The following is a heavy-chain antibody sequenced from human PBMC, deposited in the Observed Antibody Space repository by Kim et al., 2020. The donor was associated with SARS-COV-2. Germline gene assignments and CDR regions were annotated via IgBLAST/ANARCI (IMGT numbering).Heavy chain of an antibody. CDR3: ARVSGDAFDV. D-gene: IGHD6-25*01. V-gene: IGHV4-61*03. Sequence: NTNYRPSLRSRATISLDTSNNHFSLKLTSVSAADTAVYYCARVSGDAFDVWGQGTKVSVSS. CDR2: NT. J-gene: IGHJ3*01.